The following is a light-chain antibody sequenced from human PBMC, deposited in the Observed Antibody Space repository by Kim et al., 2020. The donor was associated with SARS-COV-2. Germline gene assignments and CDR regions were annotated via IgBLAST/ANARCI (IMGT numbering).Light chain of an antibody. CDR1: SSDIGGYNY. Sequence: QSALTQPRSVSGSPGQSVTISCTGTSSDIGGYNYVSWYQKYPGKAPKLMIYEVSKRPSGVPDRFSGSKSGNTASLTISGLQAEDEADYYCCSYTGSSTMVFGGGTKLTVL. J-gene: IGLJ2*01. CDR2: EVS. CDR3: CSYTGSSTMV. V-gene: IGLV2-11*01.